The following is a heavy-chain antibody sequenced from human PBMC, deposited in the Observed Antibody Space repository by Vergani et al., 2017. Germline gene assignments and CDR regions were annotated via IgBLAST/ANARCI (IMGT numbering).Heavy chain of an antibody. D-gene: IGHD5-18*01. Sequence: QVQLVQSGAEVKKAGSSVKVSCKASGGTFSSYAISWVRQAPGQGLEWMGGIIPIFGTANYAQKFQGRVTITADESTSTAYMELSSLRSEDTAVYYCARSKDGTGGYSYGDYYYYGMDVWGQGTTVTVSS. CDR1: GGTFSSYA. J-gene: IGHJ6*02. V-gene: IGHV1-69*01. CDR2: IIPIFGTA. CDR3: ARSKDGTGGYSYGDYYYYGMDV.